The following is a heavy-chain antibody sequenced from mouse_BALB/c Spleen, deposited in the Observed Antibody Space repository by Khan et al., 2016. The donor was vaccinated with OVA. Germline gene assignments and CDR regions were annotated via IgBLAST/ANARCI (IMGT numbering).Heavy chain of an antibody. Sequence: VQLQQSGPELVKSGATVKLSCTASGLNITDTYMHWLKQLPEQGLEWIGRIDPPNGNPKYDPEFQGQATLTADTSAHTAYVKHSSLRCEDTDVYYCAGMARKWGQGTTVTVSS. CDR3: AGMARK. CDR1: GLNITDTY. CDR2: IDPPNGNP. J-gene: IGHJ2*01. V-gene: IGHV14-3*02.